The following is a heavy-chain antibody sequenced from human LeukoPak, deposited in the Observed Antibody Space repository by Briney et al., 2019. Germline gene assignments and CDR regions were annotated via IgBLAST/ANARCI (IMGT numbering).Heavy chain of an antibody. CDR3: VMVPAAMGSGVY. D-gene: IGHD2-2*01. CDR1: GFTFSSYA. Sequence: PGGSLRLSCAASGFTFSSYAMSWVRQAPGKGLEWVSAISGSGGSTYYAGSVKGRFTISRDNSKNTLYLQMNSLRAEDTAVYYCVMVPAAMGSGVYWGQGTLVTVSS. CDR2: ISGSGGST. J-gene: IGHJ4*02. V-gene: IGHV3-23*01.